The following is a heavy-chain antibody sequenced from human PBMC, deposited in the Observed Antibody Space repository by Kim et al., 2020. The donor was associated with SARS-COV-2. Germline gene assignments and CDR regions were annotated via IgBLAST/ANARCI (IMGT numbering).Heavy chain of an antibody. CDR1: GGTFSSYA. V-gene: IGHV1-69*04. CDR3: ASVRGYDYYYYYVMYF. CDR2: IIPILGIA. J-gene: IGHJ6*02. D-gene: IGHD6-25*01. Sequence: SVKVSCKASGGTFSSYAIRWVRQAPGQGLEWMGRIIPILGIANYAQKFQGRVTITADKSTSTAYMELSSLRSDDTAVYYCASVRGYDYYYYYVMYFWGQ.